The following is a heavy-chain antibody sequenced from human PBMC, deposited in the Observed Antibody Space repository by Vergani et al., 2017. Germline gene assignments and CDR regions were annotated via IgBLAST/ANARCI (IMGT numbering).Heavy chain of an antibody. CDR1: GFTFSSYA. Sequence: EVQLLESGGGLVQPGGSLRLSCAASGFTFSSYAMSWVRQAPGKGLEWVSAISGSGGSTYYADSVKGRFTISRDNSKNTLYLQMNSLRAEDTAVYYCAKETGFLEWLSTKIFDYWGQGTLVTVSS. CDR3: AKETGFLEWLSTKIFDY. D-gene: IGHD3-3*01. V-gene: IGHV3-23*01. J-gene: IGHJ4*02. CDR2: ISGSGGST.